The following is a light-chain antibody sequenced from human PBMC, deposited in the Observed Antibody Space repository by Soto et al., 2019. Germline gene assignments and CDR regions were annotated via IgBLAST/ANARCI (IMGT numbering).Light chain of an antibody. J-gene: IGLJ1*01. V-gene: IGLV2-14*01. CDR3: CSYTSSGVYV. CDR1: SSDVGGYNY. Sequence: QSALTQPASVSGSPGQSITISCTGTSSDVGGYNYVSWYQQHPGKAPKLMIYEVSNRPSGVSNRFSGSKSGNTASLTISGLQAEDEAAYYCCSYTSSGVYVFGTGTKVTVL. CDR2: EVS.